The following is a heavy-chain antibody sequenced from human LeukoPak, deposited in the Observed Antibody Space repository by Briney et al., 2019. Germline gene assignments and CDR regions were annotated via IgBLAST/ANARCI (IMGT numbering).Heavy chain of an antibody. CDR3: ARAPSEYYDFWSGYYTDYGMDV. CDR2: IIPICGTA. J-gene: IGHJ6*02. Sequence: ASVKVSCKASGGTFSSYAISWVRQAPGQGLEWMGGIIPICGTANYAQKFQGRVTITADESTSTAYMELSSLRSEDTAVYYCARAPSEYYDFWSGYYTDYGMDVWGQGTTVTVSS. D-gene: IGHD3-3*01. CDR1: GGTFSSYA. V-gene: IGHV1-69*13.